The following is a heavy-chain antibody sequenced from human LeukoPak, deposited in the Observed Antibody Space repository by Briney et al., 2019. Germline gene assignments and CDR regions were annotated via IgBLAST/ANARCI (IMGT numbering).Heavy chain of an antibody. J-gene: IGHJ6*04. D-gene: IGHD3-10*02. Sequence: GGSLRLSCAASGFNFNTYTMNWVRQAPGKGLEWVSSISSSGSYIYYADSVRGRFTISRDNAKNSLHLQMNSLRAEDTAVYYCAELGITMIGGVWGKGTTVTISS. CDR2: ISSSGSYI. CDR1: GFNFNTYT. V-gene: IGHV3-21*01. CDR3: AELGITMIGGV.